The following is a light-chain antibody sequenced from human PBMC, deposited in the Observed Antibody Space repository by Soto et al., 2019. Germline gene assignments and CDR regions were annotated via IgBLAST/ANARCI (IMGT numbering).Light chain of an antibody. V-gene: IGKV1-39*01. J-gene: IGKJ2*01. CDR3: QKYNSAPHT. Sequence: DIQMTQSPSSLSASVGDRVTITCRASQSISRFLNWYQHKPGKAPELLMFAASNLESGVPSRFSGSGSGTEFTLTISSLQPEDVATYYCQKYNSAPHTFGQGTKLEIK. CDR1: QSISRF. CDR2: AAS.